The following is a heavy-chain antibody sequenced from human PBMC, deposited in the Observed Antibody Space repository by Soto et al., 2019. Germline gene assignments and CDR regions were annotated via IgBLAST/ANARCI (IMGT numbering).Heavy chain of an antibody. V-gene: IGHV4-39*01. D-gene: IGHD4-17*01. J-gene: IGHJ4*02. CDR1: GGSISSSSYY. Sequence: PSETLSLTCTVSGGSISSSSYYWGWIRQPPGKGLEWIGSIYYSGSTYYNPSLKSRVTISVDTSKNQFSLKLSSVTAADTAVYYCARLAPPAYGEIDYWGQGTLVTVSS. CDR3: ARLAPPAYGEIDY. CDR2: IYYSGST.